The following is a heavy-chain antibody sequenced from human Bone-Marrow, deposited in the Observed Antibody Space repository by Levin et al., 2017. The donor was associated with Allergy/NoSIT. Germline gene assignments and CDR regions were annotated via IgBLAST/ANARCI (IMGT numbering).Heavy chain of an antibody. J-gene: IGHJ3*01. CDR1: GYTFTTYN. D-gene: IGHD3-22*01. CDR2: INTNTGNP. V-gene: IGHV7-4-1*02. Sequence: ASVKVSCKASGYTFTTYNMNWVRQAPGQGLEWMGWINTNTGNPTYAQGFTGRFVFSLDTSVSTAYLQISSLKAEDTAVYYCSRDPSETMSQGNDAFDGWGQGTRVAVSS. CDR3: SRDPSETMSQGNDAFDG.